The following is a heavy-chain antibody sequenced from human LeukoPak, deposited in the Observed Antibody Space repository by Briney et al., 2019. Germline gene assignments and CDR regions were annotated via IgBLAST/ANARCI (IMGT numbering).Heavy chain of an antibody. Sequence: GASVKVSCKASGYTFTGYYIHWVRQAPGQRLEWMGWINPNSGGTNYEQKFQGRVTMTRDTSISTAYMELTRLRSDDTAVYYCAREENYYDSSGYYYRPFDYWGQGALVTVSS. CDR2: INPNSGGT. V-gene: IGHV1-2*02. J-gene: IGHJ4*02. CDR3: AREENYYDSSGYYYRPFDY. D-gene: IGHD3-22*01. CDR1: GYTFTGYY.